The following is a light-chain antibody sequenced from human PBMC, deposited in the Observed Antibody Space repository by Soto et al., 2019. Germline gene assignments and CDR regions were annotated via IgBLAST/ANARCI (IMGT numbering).Light chain of an antibody. CDR2: AAS. CDR3: QQSYSTPYT. CDR1: QDISSY. J-gene: IGKJ2*01. Sequence: DIQLTQSPSFLSASVGDRVTITCRASQDISSYLAWYQQKPGKAPKLLIYAASSLQSGVPSRFSGSGSGTDFTLTISSLQPEDFATYYCQQSYSTPYTFGQGTKVDIK. V-gene: IGKV1-39*01.